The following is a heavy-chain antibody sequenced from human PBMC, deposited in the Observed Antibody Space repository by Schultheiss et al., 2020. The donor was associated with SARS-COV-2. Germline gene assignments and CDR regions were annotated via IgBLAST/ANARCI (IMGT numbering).Heavy chain of an antibody. J-gene: IGHJ6*02. V-gene: IGHV3-15*01. Sequence: GGSLRLSCAASGFTFSNAWMSWVRQAPGKGLEWVGRIKSKTDGGTTDYAAPVKGRFTISRDNSKNTLYLQMNSLRAEDTAVYYCAREANGMDVWGQGTTVTVSS. CDR2: IKSKTDGGTT. CDR1: GFTFSNAW. CDR3: AREANGMDV.